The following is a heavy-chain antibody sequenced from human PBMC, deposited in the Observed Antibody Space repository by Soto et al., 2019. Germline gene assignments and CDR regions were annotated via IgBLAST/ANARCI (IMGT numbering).Heavy chain of an antibody. CDR2: INNDGSAA. V-gene: IGHV3-74*01. CDR1: GFTFISYW. CDR3: VRDKPHNWFDP. Sequence: GGSLSLSCAASGFTFISYWMHWVRQVPGKGLVWVSRINNDGSAATYADSVKGRFTISRDNAKNTVYLQMNSLRAEDTAVYYCVRDKPHNWFDPWGQGTPVTVSS. J-gene: IGHJ5*02.